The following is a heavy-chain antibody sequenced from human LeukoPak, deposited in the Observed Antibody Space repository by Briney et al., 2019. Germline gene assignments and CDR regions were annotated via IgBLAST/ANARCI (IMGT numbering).Heavy chain of an antibody. D-gene: IGHD3-10*01. Sequence: SETLSLTCTVSGDSISSGGYSWSWIRQHPGKGLEWIGYIYYSGSTYYNPSLKSRVTISVDTSKNQFSLKLSSVTAADTAVYYCAREGRRFGTVSAIDIWGQGTMVTVSS. CDR1: GDSISSGGYS. J-gene: IGHJ3*02. CDR2: IYYSGST. V-gene: IGHV4-31*03. CDR3: AREGRRFGTVSAIDI.